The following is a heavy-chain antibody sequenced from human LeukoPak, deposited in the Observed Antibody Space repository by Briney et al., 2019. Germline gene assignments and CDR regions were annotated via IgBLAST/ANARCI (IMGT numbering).Heavy chain of an antibody. V-gene: IGHV4-34*01. CDR1: GGSFSGYY. CDR3: ARVGCISNYYDNSGYYYLDY. CDR2: INHSGST. D-gene: IGHD3-22*01. J-gene: IGHJ4*02. Sequence: SETLSLTFAVYGGSFSGYYWSCVRQPPGKGLGWVGEINHSGSTNYNPSLKSRVTISVDTSRSQFYLKLSSVTAADTRGYYGARVGCISNYYDNSGYYYLDYWGQGTLVTVSS.